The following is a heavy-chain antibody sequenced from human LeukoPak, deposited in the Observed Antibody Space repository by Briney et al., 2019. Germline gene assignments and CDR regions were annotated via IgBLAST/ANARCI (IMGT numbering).Heavy chain of an antibody. V-gene: IGHV3-21*01. CDR3: ARGPYGSGSYHDY. CDR2: ISSSSSYI. D-gene: IGHD3-10*01. CDR1: GFSFTNAW. Sequence: GGSLRLSCAASGFSFTNAWMSWVRQPPGKGLEWVSSISSSSSYIYYADSVKGRFTISRDNAKNSLYLQMNSLRAEDTAVYYCARGPYGSGSYHDYWGQGTLVTVSS. J-gene: IGHJ4*02.